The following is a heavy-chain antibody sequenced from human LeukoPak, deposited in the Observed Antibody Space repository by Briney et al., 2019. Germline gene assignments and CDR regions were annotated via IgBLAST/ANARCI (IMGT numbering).Heavy chain of an antibody. CDR3: AKADSSSWPSGFDP. V-gene: IGHV3-23*01. J-gene: IGHJ5*02. Sequence: GGSLRLSCAASGFTFPNAWVNWVRQAPGKGLEWVSAISGSGDSTYYADSVKGRFTISRDNSKNTLYLQMNSLRAEDTAVYYCAKADSSSWPSGFDPWGQGTLVTVSS. CDR2: ISGSGDST. D-gene: IGHD6-13*01. CDR1: GFTFPNAW.